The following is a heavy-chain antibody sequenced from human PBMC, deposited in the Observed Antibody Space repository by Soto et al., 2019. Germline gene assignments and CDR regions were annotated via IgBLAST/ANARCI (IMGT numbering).Heavy chain of an antibody. CDR3: AREVIPLTTDWYFDL. Sequence: QLQLRESGPGLVKPSETLSLSCTVSGGSISGGVGGLYYCSWIRQPPGKGLEWIGYIYDSGSTYYNPSLKSRVTISVDTSKNQFSLRLSCVSAADTAVYYCAREVIPLTTDWYFDLWGRGTLVTVSS. V-gene: IGHV4-30-4*01. J-gene: IGHJ2*01. D-gene: IGHD4-17*01. CDR2: IYDSGST. CDR1: GGSISGGVGGLYY.